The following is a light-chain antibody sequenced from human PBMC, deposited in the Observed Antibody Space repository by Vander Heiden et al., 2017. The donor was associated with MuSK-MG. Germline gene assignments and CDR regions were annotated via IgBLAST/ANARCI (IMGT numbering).Light chain of an antibody. CDR3: HSRDSGSTYWV. CDR2: KDS. CDR1: ALPKQY. Sequence: SYDLTHPPSVSVSPGRTARITCAGDALPKQYAYWYQQKPGQGTVLGWEKDSERPSGIPERFSGLSSGTTATSTTTGVQAEEETDDDGHSRDSGSTYWVFGGGTKLTVL. J-gene: IGLJ3*02. V-gene: IGLV3-25*02.